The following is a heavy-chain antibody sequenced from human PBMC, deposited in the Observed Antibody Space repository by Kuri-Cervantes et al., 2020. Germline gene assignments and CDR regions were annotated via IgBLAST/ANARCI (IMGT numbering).Heavy chain of an antibody. Sequence: GGSLRLSCAASGFTFDSYAVHWVRQAPGKGLEWLSLISYDASKKYYADSVKGRFTISRDNSKNTLYLQMNSLRPEDTAVYYRATDAYSSGSDYFDDWGQGTLVTVSS. D-gene: IGHD3-10*01. V-gene: IGHV3-30-3*01. CDR1: GFTFDSYA. CDR2: ISYDASKK. J-gene: IGHJ4*02. CDR3: ATDAYSSGSDYFDD.